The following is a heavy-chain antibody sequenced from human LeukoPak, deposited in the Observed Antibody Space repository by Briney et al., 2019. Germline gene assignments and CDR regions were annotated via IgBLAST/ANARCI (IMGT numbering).Heavy chain of an antibody. CDR2: ISSSSSYI. D-gene: IGHD3-22*01. Sequence: GGSLRLSCAASGFTFSSYSMNWVRQAPGKGLEWVSSISSSSSYIYYADSVKGRFTTSRDNAKNSLYLQMNSLRAEDTAVYYCARDAFNYYDSSGCDAFDIWGQGTMVTVSS. J-gene: IGHJ3*02. CDR3: ARDAFNYYDSSGCDAFDI. V-gene: IGHV3-21*01. CDR1: GFTFSSYS.